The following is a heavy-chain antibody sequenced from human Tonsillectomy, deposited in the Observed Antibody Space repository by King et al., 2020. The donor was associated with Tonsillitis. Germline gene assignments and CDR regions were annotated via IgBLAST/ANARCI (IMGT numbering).Heavy chain of an antibody. V-gene: IGHV3-30*14. CDR2: ISYDGDKK. CDR3: TREGPEAGWDAFDI. Sequence: VQLVESGGGVVQPGRSLKLSWAASRFTFSDCAMHWVRQAPGKGLEWLAVISYDGDKKYYANSVKGRFSIFRDNSKNTLYLQMNSLRPEDTAVYYCTREGPEAGWDAFDIWGLGTMVTVSS. J-gene: IGHJ3*02. CDR1: RFTFSDCA.